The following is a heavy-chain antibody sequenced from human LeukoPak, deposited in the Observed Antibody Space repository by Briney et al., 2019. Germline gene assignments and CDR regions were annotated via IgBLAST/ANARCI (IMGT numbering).Heavy chain of an antibody. J-gene: IGHJ4*02. CDR2: IISGGST. V-gene: IGHV3-23*01. D-gene: IGHD5-18*01. CDR1: GFTFSSYA. CDR3: AKRPLTVDTTMAFFDY. Sequence: GGSLRLSCAASGFTFSSYAMSWVRQAPGKGLEWVSTIISGGSTYYADSVKGRFTISRDNSKNTLYLQMNSLRAEDTAVYYCAKRPLTVDTTMAFFDYWGQGTLVTVSS.